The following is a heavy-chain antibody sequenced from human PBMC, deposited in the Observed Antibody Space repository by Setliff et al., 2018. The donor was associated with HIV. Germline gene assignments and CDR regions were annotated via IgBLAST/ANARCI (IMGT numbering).Heavy chain of an antibody. CDR2: IYDSGST. V-gene: IGHV4-59*11. J-gene: IGHJ6*03. Sequence: SETLSVTCIVSGGSISSHYWSWIRQPPGKGLEWIGYIYDSGSTNYNPSLKSRVTVSLDTSKNQFSLKLRSVTAADTAVYYCARGIYYYYYYMDVWGKGTTVTVSS. CDR3: ARGIYYYYYYMDV. CDR1: GGSISSHY.